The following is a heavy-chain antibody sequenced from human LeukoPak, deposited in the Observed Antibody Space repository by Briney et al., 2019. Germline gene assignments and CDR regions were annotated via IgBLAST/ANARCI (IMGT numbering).Heavy chain of an antibody. CDR2: IYPSGNI. V-gene: IGHV3-53*01. D-gene: IGHD3-16*01. J-gene: IGHJ3*02. Sequence: GGSLRLSCAASGLTFSNSYMSWVRQAPGKGLEWVSLIYPSGNIYYADSVKGRFTISRDNAKNSLFLEMSSLRADDTAVYFCARDVEGGTFDIWGQGTTVTVSS. CDR1: GLTFSNSY. CDR3: ARDVEGGTFDI.